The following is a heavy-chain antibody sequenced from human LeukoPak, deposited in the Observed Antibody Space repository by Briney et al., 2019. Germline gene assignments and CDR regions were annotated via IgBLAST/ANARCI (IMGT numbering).Heavy chain of an antibody. CDR2: MNPNSGNT. J-gene: IGHJ4*02. Sequence: ASVKVSCRASGYTFTSYDINWVRQAPGQELEGMGWMNPNSGNTVYAQKFQGRVTMTRNTSISTAYMELSSLRSEDTAVYYCARGPPNWGFDYWGQGTLVTVSS. CDR3: ARGPPNWGFDY. V-gene: IGHV1-8*01. CDR1: GYTFTSYD. D-gene: IGHD7-27*01.